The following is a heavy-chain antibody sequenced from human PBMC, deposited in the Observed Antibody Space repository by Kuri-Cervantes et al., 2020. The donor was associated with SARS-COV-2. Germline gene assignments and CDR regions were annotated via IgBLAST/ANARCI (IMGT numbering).Heavy chain of an antibody. V-gene: IGHV4-59*12. D-gene: IGHD3-16*01. CDR3: VRDRLTSMIIPRGNDY. J-gene: IGHJ4*02. CDR1: GGSISSYY. CDR2: IYYSGST. Sequence: GSLRLSCTVSGGSISSYYWSWIRQPPGKGLECIGYIYYSGSTNYNPSLKSRVTVSVDPSKNQFSLKVSSVTAADTAVYYCVRDRLTSMIIPRGNDYWGQGTLVTVSS.